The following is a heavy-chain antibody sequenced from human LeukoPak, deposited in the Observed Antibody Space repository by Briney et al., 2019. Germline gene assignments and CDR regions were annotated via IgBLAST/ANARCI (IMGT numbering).Heavy chain of an antibody. Sequence: GRSLRLSCAASGFTFSSYAMHWVRQAPGKGLEWVAVISYDGSNKYYADSVKGRFTISRDNSKNTLYLQMNSLRAEDTAVYYCARLDIVLIGGLDRWGQGTLVTVSS. CDR1: GFTFSSYA. CDR2: ISYDGSNK. V-gene: IGHV3-30-3*01. J-gene: IGHJ5*02. CDR3: ARLDIVLIGGLDR. D-gene: IGHD2-8*01.